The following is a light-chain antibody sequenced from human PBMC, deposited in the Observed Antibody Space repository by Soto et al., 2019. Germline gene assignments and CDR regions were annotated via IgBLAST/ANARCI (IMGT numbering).Light chain of an antibody. Sequence: DSQLTQTPSTLSASVGDEVTITCRASQTISRWLAWYQQKPGRAPKLLIYDASTLESGVPSRCSGSGSETELTLTISRLQPDDFATYFCHSRAFGQGTRL. CDR2: DAS. V-gene: IGKV1-5*01. CDR3: HSRA. J-gene: IGKJ5*01. CDR1: QTISRW.